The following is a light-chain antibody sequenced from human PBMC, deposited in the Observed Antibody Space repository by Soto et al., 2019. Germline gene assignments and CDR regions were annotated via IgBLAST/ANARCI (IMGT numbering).Light chain of an antibody. CDR3: QQRSNWPWT. CDR1: QSVSSY. V-gene: IGKV3-11*01. CDR2: DAS. Sequence: EIVLTQSLATLSLSPGERATLSCRASQSVSSYLAWYQQKPGQAPRLLIYDASNRATGIPARFSGSGSGTDFTPTISSLEPEDFAVYYCQQRSNWPWTFGQGTKV. J-gene: IGKJ1*01.